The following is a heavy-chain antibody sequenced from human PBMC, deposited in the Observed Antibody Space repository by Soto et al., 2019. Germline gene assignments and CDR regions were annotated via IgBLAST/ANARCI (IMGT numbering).Heavy chain of an antibody. D-gene: IGHD3-10*01. CDR1: GGTFSSYA. V-gene: IGHV1-69*13. Sequence: SVKVSCKASGGTFSSYAISWVRQAPGQGLEWMGGIIPIFGTANYAQKFQGRVTITADESTSTAYMELSSLRSEDTAVYYCARAVAMVRGVSYYYYGMDVWGQGTTVTVSS. CDR2: IIPIFGTA. J-gene: IGHJ6*02. CDR3: ARAVAMVRGVSYYYYGMDV.